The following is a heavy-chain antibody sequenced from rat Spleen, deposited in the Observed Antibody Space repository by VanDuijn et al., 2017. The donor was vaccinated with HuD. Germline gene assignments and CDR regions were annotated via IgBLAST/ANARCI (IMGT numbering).Heavy chain of an antibody. J-gene: IGHJ3*01. V-gene: IGHV5-7*01. CDR1: GFTFSDYN. CDR3: AREGLRSLYGNWFAY. CDR2: ISYDDSST. D-gene: IGHD1-11*01. Sequence: EVQLVESGGGLVQPGRSLKLSCAASGFTFSDYNMAWVRQAPEKGLEWVATISYDDSSTDYRDSVKGRFTISRDNAKSTLFLQMDSLRSEDTVTYYCAREGLRSLYGNWFAYWGQGTLVTVSS.